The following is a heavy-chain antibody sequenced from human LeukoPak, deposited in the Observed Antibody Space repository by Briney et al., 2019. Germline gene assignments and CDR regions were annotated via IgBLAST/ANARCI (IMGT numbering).Heavy chain of an antibody. CDR1: GFTFSDYY. CDR3: AKDGRGYCSGGSCSGGFDY. CDR2: ISSSGSTI. Sequence: GGSLRLSCAASGFTFSDYYMSWIRQAPGKGLEWVSYISSSGSTIYYADSVKGRFTISRDNAKNSLYLQMNSLRAEDTAVYYCAKDGRGYCSGGSCSGGFDYWGQGTLVTVSS. V-gene: IGHV3-11*04. D-gene: IGHD2-15*01. J-gene: IGHJ4*02.